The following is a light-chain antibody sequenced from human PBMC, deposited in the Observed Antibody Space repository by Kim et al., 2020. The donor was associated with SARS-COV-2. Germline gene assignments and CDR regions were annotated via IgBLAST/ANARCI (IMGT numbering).Light chain of an antibody. CDR3: SSYTTSNSWV. CDR1: SSDVGGYNS. CDR2: DVT. Sequence: GQSITISCTGTSSDVGGYNSVSWYQQHPGKAPKLMIYDVTKRPSGVSNRFSGSKSGNTASLTVSGLQAEDEADYYCSSYTTSNSWVFGGGTKLAVL. J-gene: IGLJ3*02. V-gene: IGLV2-14*03.